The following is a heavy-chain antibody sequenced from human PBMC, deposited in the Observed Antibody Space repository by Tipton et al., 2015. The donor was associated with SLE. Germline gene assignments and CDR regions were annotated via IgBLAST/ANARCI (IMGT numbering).Heavy chain of an antibody. CDR3: ARRLTRYSGYDYFDY. J-gene: IGHJ4*02. CDR1: GGSISGYY. D-gene: IGHD5-12*01. CDR2: ISFSGRT. V-gene: IGHV4-59*08. Sequence: TLSLTCTVSGGSISGYYWSWVRQPPGKGLEWIGYISFSGRTNYNPSLKSRVTISVDTSKNQFSLKLSSVTAADTAVYYCARRLTRYSGYDYFDYWGQGTLVTVSS.